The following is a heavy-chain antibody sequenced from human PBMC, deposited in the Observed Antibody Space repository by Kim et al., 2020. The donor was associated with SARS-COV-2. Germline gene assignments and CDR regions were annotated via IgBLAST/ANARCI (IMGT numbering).Heavy chain of an antibody. Sequence: GGSLRLSCVASGFTFSNAWMSWVRQAPGKGLEWFGRIKSETDGGTADYGAPVKGRFTISRDDSKNTLYLQMNSLKSDDTGVYYCTTPRPGIAMAGPGFDPWGQGTLVTVSS. CDR1: GFTFSNAW. CDR3: TTPRPGIAMAGPGFDP. D-gene: IGHD6-19*01. V-gene: IGHV3-15*01. J-gene: IGHJ5*02. CDR2: IKSETDGGTA.